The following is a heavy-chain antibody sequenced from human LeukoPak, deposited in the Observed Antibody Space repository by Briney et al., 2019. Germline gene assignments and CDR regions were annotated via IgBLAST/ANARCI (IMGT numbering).Heavy chain of an antibody. CDR3: ARDRGSVGAYYDY. V-gene: IGHV3-7*01. Sequence: ETLSLTCAVYGGSFSGYYWSWVRQAPGKGLEWVANIKQDGSEKYYVDSVKGRFTISRDNAKNSLYLQMNSLRAEDTAVYYCARDRGSVGAYYDYWGQGTLVTVSS. CDR1: GGSFSGYY. J-gene: IGHJ4*02. D-gene: IGHD1-26*01. CDR2: IKQDGSEK.